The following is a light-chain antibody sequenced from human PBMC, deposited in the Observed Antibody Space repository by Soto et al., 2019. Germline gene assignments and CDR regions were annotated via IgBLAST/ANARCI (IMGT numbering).Light chain of an antibody. J-gene: IGLJ3*02. CDR1: SSDVGSYNL. V-gene: IGLV2-14*02. CDR2: EVS. Sequence: QSALTQPASVSGSPGQSITISCTGTSSDVGSYNLVSWYQQHPGKAPKLMISEVSNRPSGVSNRFSGSKSGNTASLTISGLQAEDEADYYCSSYTGTSPPLVFGGGTSSPS. CDR3: SSYTGTSPPLV.